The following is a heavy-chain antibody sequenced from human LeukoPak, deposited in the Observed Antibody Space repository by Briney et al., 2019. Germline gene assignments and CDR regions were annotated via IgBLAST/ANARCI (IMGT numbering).Heavy chain of an antibody. CDR1: GFTFSSFW. D-gene: IGHD5-18*01. V-gene: IGHV3-74*01. Sequence: GGSLRLSCAASGFTFSSFWMHWVRQAPGKGLVWVSRIFSDGSSTSYADSVKGRFTISRHNSRNTLYLQMNSLKAEDTAVYYCARVDTVMAYYFDLWGQGTLVTVSS. CDR3: ARVDTVMAYYFDL. J-gene: IGHJ4*02. CDR2: IFSDGSST.